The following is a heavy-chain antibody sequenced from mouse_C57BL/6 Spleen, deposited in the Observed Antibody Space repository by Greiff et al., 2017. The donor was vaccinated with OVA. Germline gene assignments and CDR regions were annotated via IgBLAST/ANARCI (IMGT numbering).Heavy chain of an antibody. V-gene: IGHV1-74*01. CDR1: GYTFTSYW. Sequence: VQLQQPGAELVKPGASVKVSCKASGYTFTSYWMHWVKQRPGQGLEWIGRIHPSDSDTNYNQKFKGKATLTVDTSSITAYMQLSILTSEDAAVYYCAIEITTVYWYFDVWGTGTTVTVSS. CDR2: IHPSDSDT. D-gene: IGHD1-1*01. J-gene: IGHJ1*03. CDR3: AIEITTVYWYFDV.